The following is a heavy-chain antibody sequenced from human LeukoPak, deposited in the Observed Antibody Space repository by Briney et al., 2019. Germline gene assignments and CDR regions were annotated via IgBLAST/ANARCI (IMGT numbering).Heavy chain of an antibody. CDR2: IYYSGST. D-gene: IGHD2-2*01. V-gene: IGHV4-39*01. CDR1: GGSISSSSYY. J-gene: IGHJ4*02. Sequence: SETLSLTCTVSGGSISSSSYYWGWIRQPPGKGLEWIGSIYYSGSTYYNPSLKSRVTISVDTSKNQFSLKLSSVTAADTAVYYCARGRVVPAAMRNYFDYWGQGTLVTVSS. CDR3: ARGRVVPAAMRNYFDY.